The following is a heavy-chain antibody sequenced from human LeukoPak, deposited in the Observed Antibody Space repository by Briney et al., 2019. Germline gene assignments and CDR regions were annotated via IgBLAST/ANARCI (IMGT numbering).Heavy chain of an antibody. CDR1: GFTFSDYY. Sequence: GGSLRLSCAASGFTFSDYYMSWIRQAPGKGLEWVSYISSSGSTIYYADSVKGRFTISRDNAKNSLYLQMNSLRAEDTAVYYCARDDRTTVTLYFQHWGQGTLVTVSS. D-gene: IGHD4-17*01. V-gene: IGHV3-11*04. J-gene: IGHJ1*01. CDR3: ARDDRTTVTLYFQH. CDR2: ISSSGSTI.